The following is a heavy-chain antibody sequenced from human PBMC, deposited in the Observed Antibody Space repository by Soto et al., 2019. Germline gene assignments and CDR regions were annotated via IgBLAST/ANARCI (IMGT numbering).Heavy chain of an antibody. Sequence: SVKVSGKASGGSFRNDAISWVRQAPGQGLEWMGDITPAFGTANYAQNLQGRITITADDSTSTVYMELSSLRFEDTAVYYCARGATIFGVAAYAYYEMEVWGQGTTVTVSS. D-gene: IGHD3-3*01. V-gene: IGHV1-69*13. CDR2: ITPAFGTA. CDR3: ARGATIFGVAAYAYYEMEV. CDR1: GGSFRNDA. J-gene: IGHJ6*02.